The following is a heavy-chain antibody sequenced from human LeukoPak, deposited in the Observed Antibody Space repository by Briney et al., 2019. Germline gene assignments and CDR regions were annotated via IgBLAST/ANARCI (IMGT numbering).Heavy chain of an antibody. CDR3: AKSPITTFAEY. J-gene: IGHJ4*02. CDR2: ISGSGGGT. Sequence: PGGSLRLSCAASGFTFSSYAMSWVRQAPGKGLEWVSSISGSGGGTYYADSVKGRFTISRDNSKNTLYLQMNSLRAEDTALYHCAKSPITTFAEYWGQGTLVTVSS. D-gene: IGHD3-10*02. CDR1: GFTFSSYA. V-gene: IGHV3-23*01.